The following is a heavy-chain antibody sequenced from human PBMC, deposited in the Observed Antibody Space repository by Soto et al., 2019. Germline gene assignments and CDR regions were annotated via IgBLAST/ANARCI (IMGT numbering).Heavy chain of an antibody. Sequence: SETLSLTCAVSGGSFSGYYWTWIRQSPGKGLEWIGEINHSGSTNYNPSLKSRVTMSVDTSTSQVSLKLSSVTAADTAVYYCARIPRPIVARPSWHWFEPWGQGTLVTVSS. CDR3: ARIPRPIVARPSWHWFEP. D-gene: IGHD6-6*01. J-gene: IGHJ5*02. CDR2: INHSGST. CDR1: GGSFSGYY. V-gene: IGHV4-34*01.